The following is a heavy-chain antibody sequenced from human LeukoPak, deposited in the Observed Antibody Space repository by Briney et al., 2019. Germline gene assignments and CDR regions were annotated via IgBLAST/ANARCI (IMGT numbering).Heavy chain of an antibody. CDR3: ARDIVYKILDY. D-gene: IGHD5/OR15-5a*01. CDR2: VSSNGGST. J-gene: IGHJ4*02. CDR1: GFTFSSYP. Sequence: GVSLRLSCAASGFTFSSYPMHWVREAPGKGLEYVSDVSSNGGSTSYANSVKGRFTISRDNPKNTLYLQMGSPRAEDMAVYYCARDIVYKILDYWGQGTLVTVSS. V-gene: IGHV3-64*01.